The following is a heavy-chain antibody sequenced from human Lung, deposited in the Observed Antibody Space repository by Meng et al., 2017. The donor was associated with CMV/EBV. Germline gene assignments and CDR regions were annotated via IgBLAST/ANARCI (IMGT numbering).Heavy chain of an antibody. J-gene: IGHJ4*02. CDR2: IYHSGST. D-gene: IGHD6-19*01. CDR1: GGAISSSNW. Sequence: LRGWGPGLVKPLGTLSLPCAVSGGAISSSNWWSWVRQPPGKGLEWIGEIYHSGSTNYNPSLKSRVTISVDKSKNQFSLKLSSVTAADTAVYYCASFPPPGKQWLVTDYWGQGTLVTVSS. CDR3: ASFPPPGKQWLVTDY. V-gene: IGHV4-4*02.